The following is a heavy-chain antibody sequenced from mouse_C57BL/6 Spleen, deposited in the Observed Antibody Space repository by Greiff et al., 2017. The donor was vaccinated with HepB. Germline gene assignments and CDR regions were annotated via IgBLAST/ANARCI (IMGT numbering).Heavy chain of an antibody. D-gene: IGHD1-1*01. CDR3: TPYGCSFAWFAY. CDR2: IDPEDGET. V-gene: IGHV14-2*01. Sequence: VQLQQSGAELVKPGASVKLSCTASGFNIKDYYMHWVKQRTEQGLEWIGRIDPEDGETKYAAKFQGKATITADTSSTTAYLQLSSLTSEDTAVYYCTPYGCSFAWFAYWGQGTLVTVSA. CDR1: GFNIKDYY. J-gene: IGHJ3*01.